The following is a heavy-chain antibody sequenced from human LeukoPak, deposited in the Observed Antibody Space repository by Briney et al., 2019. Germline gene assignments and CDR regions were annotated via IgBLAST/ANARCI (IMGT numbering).Heavy chain of an antibody. Sequence: GGSLRLSCAASGFTVSSNYMSWVRQAPGKGLEWVSVIYSGGSTYYADSVKGRFTISRDNSKNTLYLQMNSLRAEDTAVYYCARDLIAARHSDYWGQGTLVTVSS. D-gene: IGHD6-6*01. CDR1: GFTVSSNY. J-gene: IGHJ4*02. CDR3: ARDLIAARHSDY. V-gene: IGHV3-53*01. CDR2: IYSGGST.